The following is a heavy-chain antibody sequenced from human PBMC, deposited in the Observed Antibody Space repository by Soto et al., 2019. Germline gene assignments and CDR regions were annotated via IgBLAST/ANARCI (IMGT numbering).Heavy chain of an antibody. Sequence: QVQLQESGPGLVKPSQTLSLTCTFSGGSISSGGYYWSWIRQHPGKGLAWIGYSYYSGSTYYNPAIKSRVTISVDTSKNQFALKLSSGAGAVTAVYDCARDPHSSGRGGLDYWGQGTLVTVSS. CDR2: SYYSGST. D-gene: IGHD6-19*01. CDR1: GGSISSGGYY. V-gene: IGHV4-31*03. CDR3: ARDPHSSGRGGLDY. J-gene: IGHJ4*02.